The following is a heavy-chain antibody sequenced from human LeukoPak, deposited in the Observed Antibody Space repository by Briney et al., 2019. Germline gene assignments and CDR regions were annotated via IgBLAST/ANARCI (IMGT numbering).Heavy chain of an antibody. V-gene: IGHV3-9*03. J-gene: IGHJ2*01. Sequence: PGRSLRLSCAASGFTFDDYAMHWVRQAPGKGLEWVSGISWNSGSIGYADSVEGRFTISRDNAKNSLYLQMNSLRAEDMALYYCAKDISAAGTFWYFDLWGRGTLVTVSS. CDR1: GFTFDDYA. CDR3: AKDISAAGTFWYFDL. D-gene: IGHD6-13*01. CDR2: ISWNSGSI.